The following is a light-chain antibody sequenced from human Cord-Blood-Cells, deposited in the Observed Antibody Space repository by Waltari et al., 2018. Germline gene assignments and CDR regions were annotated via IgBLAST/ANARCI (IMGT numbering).Light chain of an antibody. CDR3: QHSYGTREYR. CDR2: AAS. V-gene: IGKV1-39*01. Sequence: DIQMTQSPSSLSASVGDRVTITCRASQSISSYLNWYQQKPGKSPMLLIYAASSLQSGVPSRFSGSGSAPDGTITNSRVHPEDFATFHCQHSYGTREYRFAQGPNLE. CDR1: QSISSY. J-gene: IGKJ2*03.